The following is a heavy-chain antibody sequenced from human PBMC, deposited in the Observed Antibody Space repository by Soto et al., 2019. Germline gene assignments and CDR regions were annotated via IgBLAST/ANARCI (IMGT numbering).Heavy chain of an antibody. V-gene: IGHV1-18*04. D-gene: IGHD2-2*02. CDR1: GYPFTSFG. Sequence: GSGKVCCKASGYPFTSFGMSLVRQAPGQGLEWMGWISAYNGNTNYAQKLHVRVTMTTDTSTSTAYMELRSLRSDDTAVYYCARDRRCSSTSCYKFGNWFDPWGQGTMVTVSS. CDR2: ISAYNGNT. CDR3: ARDRRCSSTSCYKFGNWFDP. J-gene: IGHJ5*02.